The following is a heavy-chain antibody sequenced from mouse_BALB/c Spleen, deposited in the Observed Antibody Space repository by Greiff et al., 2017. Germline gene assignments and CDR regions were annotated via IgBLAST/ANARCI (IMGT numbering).Heavy chain of an antibody. V-gene: IGHV1-77*01. Sequence: QVQLKESGAELARPGASVKLSCKASGYTFTDYYINWVKQRTGQGLEWIGEIYPGSGNTYYNEKFKGKATLTADKSSSTAYMQLSSLTSEDSAVYFCARRNSSQGFAYWGQGTLVTVSA. CDR2: IYPGSGNT. J-gene: IGHJ3*01. CDR3: ARRNSSQGFAY. CDR1: GYTFTDYY.